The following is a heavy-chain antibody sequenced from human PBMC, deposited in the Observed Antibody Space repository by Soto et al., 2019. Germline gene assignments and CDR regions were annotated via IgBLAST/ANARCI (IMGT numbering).Heavy chain of an antibody. Sequence: EVQLVESGGGLVKPGGSLRLSCAASGFTFSSYSMNWVRQAPGKGLEWVSSISSSSSYIYYADSVKGRFTISRDNAKNALYLQMNSLRAEDTAAYYCARVRMITFGGVIGGDAFDIWGHGTMVTVS. CDR2: ISSSSSYI. CDR3: ARVRMITFGGVIGGDAFDI. D-gene: IGHD3-16*02. J-gene: IGHJ3*02. CDR1: GFTFSSYS. V-gene: IGHV3-21*01.